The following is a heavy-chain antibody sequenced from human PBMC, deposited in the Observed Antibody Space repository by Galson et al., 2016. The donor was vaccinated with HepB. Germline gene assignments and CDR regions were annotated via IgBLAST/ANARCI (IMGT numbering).Heavy chain of an antibody. CDR3: ARLEGFGDPFDY. J-gene: IGHJ4*02. D-gene: IGHD3-10*01. CDR2: LSVYNGHT. V-gene: IGHV1-18*01. CDR1: GYTFNTYA. Sequence: VKVSCKASGYTFNTYAISWVRQAPGQGLEWMGWLSVYNGHTSSAQKFQGRVTMTTDTSTNTAFLELSSLISDDTAVYYCARLEGFGDPFDYWGQGTLVTVSS.